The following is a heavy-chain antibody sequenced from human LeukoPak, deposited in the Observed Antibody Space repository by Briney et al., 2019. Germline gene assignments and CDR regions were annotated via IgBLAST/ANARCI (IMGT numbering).Heavy chain of an antibody. D-gene: IGHD2-21*02. CDR3: ALDSGGWYSSVSDAFDI. CDR2: ITGSGINT. J-gene: IGHJ3*02. CDR1: GLTFSSYV. Sequence: GGSLRLSCAGSGLTFSSYVISWVRQAPGKGLQWVSSITGSGINTYYVDSVKGRFTISRDNSKNMLFLQMSSLRPEDTAVYYCALDSGGWYSSVSDAFDIWGQGTMVTVSS. V-gene: IGHV3-23*01.